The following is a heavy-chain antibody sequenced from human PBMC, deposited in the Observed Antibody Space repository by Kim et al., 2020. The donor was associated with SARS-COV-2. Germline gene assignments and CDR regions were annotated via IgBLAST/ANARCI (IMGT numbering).Heavy chain of an antibody. J-gene: IGHJ2*01. Sequence: GGSLRLSCAASGFTFSSYAMSWVRQAPGKGLEWVSAISGSGGSTYYADSVKGRFTISRDNSKNTLYLQMNSLRAEDTAVYYCAKPQPSVRGVINWYFDLWGRGTLVTVSS. CDR2: ISGSGGST. D-gene: IGHD3-10*02. V-gene: IGHV3-23*01. CDR1: GFTFSSYA. CDR3: AKPQPSVRGVINWYFDL.